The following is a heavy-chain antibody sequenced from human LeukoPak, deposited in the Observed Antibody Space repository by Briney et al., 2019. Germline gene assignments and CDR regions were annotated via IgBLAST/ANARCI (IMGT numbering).Heavy chain of an antibody. CDR1: GGSISSSSYY. V-gene: IGHV4-39*02. D-gene: IGHD5-24*01. CDR3: AREVGDGYTTPRVQHQPGGFDY. J-gene: IGHJ4*02. CDR2: IYYSGST. Sequence: PSETLSLTCTVSGGSISSSSYYWGWIRQPPGKGLEWIGSIYYSGSTYYNPSLKSRVTISVDTSKNQFSLKLSSVTAADTAVYYCAREVGDGYTTPRVQHQPGGFDYWGQGTLVTVSS.